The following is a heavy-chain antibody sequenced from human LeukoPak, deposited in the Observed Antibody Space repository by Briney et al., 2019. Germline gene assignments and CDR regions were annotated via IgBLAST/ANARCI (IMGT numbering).Heavy chain of an antibody. J-gene: IGHJ4*02. CDR3: TTVNPGETPYYFDY. Sequence: GGSLTLSCAASGFTFSNAWMSWFRQPPGKELEWFSRIKSKSDGGTTDYAAPVKGRFTISRDDSKNKLYLQMNSLKTEDTAVYYCTTVNPGETPYYFDYWGQGTLVTVSS. D-gene: IGHD4-17*01. CDR1: GFTFSNAW. CDR2: IKSKSDGGTT. V-gene: IGHV3-15*01.